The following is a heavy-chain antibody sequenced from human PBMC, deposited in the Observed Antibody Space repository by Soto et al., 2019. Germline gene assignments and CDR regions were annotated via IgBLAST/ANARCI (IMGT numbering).Heavy chain of an antibody. Sequence: GGSLRLSCAAFGFNFSSYWMHWVRQAPGKGLVWVSRINSDGSSTSYAESVKGRFTISRDIAKNTLYLQMNSLRAEDTAVYYCATNNRMTTVTTGFDYWGQGTLVTVSS. V-gene: IGHV3-74*01. D-gene: IGHD4-17*01. J-gene: IGHJ4*02. CDR2: INSDGSST. CDR1: GFNFSSYW. CDR3: ATNNRMTTVTTGFDY.